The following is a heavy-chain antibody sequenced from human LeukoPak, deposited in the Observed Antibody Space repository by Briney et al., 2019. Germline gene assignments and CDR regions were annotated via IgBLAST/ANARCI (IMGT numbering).Heavy chain of an antibody. CDR2: INPNSGGT. CDR1: GYTFTGYY. Sequence: ASVKVSCKASGYTFTGYYMHWVRQAPGQELEWMGWINPNSGGTNYAQKFQGRVTMTRDTSISTAYMELSRLRSDDTAVYYCARDSWYSGSYGHYYYMDVWGKGTTVTVSS. V-gene: IGHV1-2*02. D-gene: IGHD1-26*01. CDR3: ARDSWYSGSYGHYYYMDV. J-gene: IGHJ6*03.